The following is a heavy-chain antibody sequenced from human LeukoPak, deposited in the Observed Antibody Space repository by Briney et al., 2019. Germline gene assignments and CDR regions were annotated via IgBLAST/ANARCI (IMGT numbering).Heavy chain of an antibody. D-gene: IGHD3-9*01. CDR1: GGSISSYY. J-gene: IGHJ6*03. CDR3: ASTRAYYDILTGYYEYYMDV. CDR2: IYTRGST. V-gene: IGHV4-4*07. Sequence: SETLSLTCTVSGGSISSYYWSWIRQPAGKGLEWIGRIYTRGSTNYNPSLKSRVTMSVDTSKNQFSLKLSSVTAADTAVYYCASTRAYYDILTGYYEYYMDVWGKGTTVTISS.